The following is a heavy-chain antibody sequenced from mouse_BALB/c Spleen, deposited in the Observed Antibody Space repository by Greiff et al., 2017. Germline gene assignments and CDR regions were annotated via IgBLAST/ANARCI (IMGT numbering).Heavy chain of an antibody. D-gene: IGHD1-1*01. CDR3: ARAVGDYLYYFDY. Sequence: LVKTGASVKISCKASGYSFTGYYMHWVKQSHGKSLEWIGYISCYNGATSYNQKFKGKATFTVDTSSSTAYMQFNSLTSEDSAVYDWARAVGDYLYYFDYWGQGTTLTVSS. J-gene: IGHJ2*01. CDR2: ISCYNGAT. V-gene: IGHV1S34*01. CDR1: GYSFTGYY.